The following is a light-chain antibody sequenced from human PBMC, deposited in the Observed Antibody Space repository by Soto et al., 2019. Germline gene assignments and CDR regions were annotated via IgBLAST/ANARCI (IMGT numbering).Light chain of an antibody. CDR2: EVS. J-gene: IGLJ1*01. CDR3: CSYAGNTYV. Sequence: QSALTQPASVSGSPGQSITISCTGTSSDVGSYNLVSWDQQHPGKAPKLMISEVSNRPSGVSDRFSGSKSGNTASLTISGLQSEDEGDYHCCSYAGNTYVFGTGTKLTVL. V-gene: IGLV2-23*02. CDR1: SSDVGSYNL.